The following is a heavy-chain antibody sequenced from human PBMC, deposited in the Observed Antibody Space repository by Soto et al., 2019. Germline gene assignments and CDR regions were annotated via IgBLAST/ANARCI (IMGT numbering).Heavy chain of an antibody. D-gene: IGHD2-8*01. J-gene: IGHJ6*02. CDR2: VNPKSGGT. Sequence: GASVKVSCKASGYSFTDYHIHWVRQAPGQGLEWLGRVNPKSGGTSTAQKFQGWVTMTRDRSISTVYMELNRLRSEDTAVYFCARGHSTDCSNGVCSFFYNHEMDVWGQGTTVTV. V-gene: IGHV1-2*04. CDR1: GYSFTDYH. CDR3: ARGHSTDCSNGVCSFFYNHEMDV.